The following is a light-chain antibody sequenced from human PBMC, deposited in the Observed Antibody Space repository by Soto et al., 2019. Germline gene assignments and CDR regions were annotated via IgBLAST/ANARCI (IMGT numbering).Light chain of an antibody. CDR3: QQYNTYSRT. CDR2: RAS. J-gene: IGKJ1*01. V-gene: IGKV1-5*03. CDR1: QSISSY. Sequence: IQMTPSPSTLSASVGDRVTITCRASQSISSYLNWYQQKPGKAPKLLIYRASWLESGVSSRFSGSETGTEFTLTISGLQPDDFATYYCQQYNTYSRTFGQGTKVDIK.